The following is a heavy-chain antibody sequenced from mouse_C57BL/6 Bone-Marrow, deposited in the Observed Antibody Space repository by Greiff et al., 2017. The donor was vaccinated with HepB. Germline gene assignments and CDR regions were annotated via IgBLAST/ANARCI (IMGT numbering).Heavy chain of an antibody. CDR3: ARLGYAMDY. CDR1: GFTFSSYG. CDR2: ISSGGSYT. Sequence: EVQLQESGGDLVKPGGSLKLSCAASGFTFSSYGMSWVRQTPDKRLEWVATISSGGSYTYYPDSVKGRFTISRDNAKNTLYLQMSSLKSEDTAMYYCARLGYAMDYWGQGTSVTVSS. J-gene: IGHJ4*01. V-gene: IGHV5-6*01.